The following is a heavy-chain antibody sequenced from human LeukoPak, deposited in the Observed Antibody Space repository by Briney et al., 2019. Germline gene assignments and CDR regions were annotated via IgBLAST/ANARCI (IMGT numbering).Heavy chain of an antibody. J-gene: IGHJ5*02. CDR1: GGSISSSSYY. Sequence: SETLSLTCTVSGGSISSSSYYWGWIRQPPGKGLEWIGSIYYSGSTYYNPSLKSRVTISVDTSKNQFSLKLSSVTAADTAVYYCARGRYYYGSGSYYIRGNWFDPWGQGTLVTVSS. CDR3: ARGRYYYGSGSYYIRGNWFDP. V-gene: IGHV4-39*01. D-gene: IGHD3-10*01. CDR2: IYYSGST.